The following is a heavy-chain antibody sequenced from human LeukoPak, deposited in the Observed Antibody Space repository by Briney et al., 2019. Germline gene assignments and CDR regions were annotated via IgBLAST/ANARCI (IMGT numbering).Heavy chain of an antibody. CDR3: ARVADYYDSSGYYSGLFD. D-gene: IGHD3-22*01. CDR1: GYTFTSYD. J-gene: IGHJ4*02. V-gene: IGHV1-8*01. CDR2: MNPNSGNT. Sequence: ASVKVSCKASGYTFTSYDINWVRQATGQGLEWMGWMNPNSGNTGYAQKFQGRVTMTRNTSISTAYMELSSLRSEDTAVYYCARVADYYDSSGYYSGLFDWGQGTLVNVSS.